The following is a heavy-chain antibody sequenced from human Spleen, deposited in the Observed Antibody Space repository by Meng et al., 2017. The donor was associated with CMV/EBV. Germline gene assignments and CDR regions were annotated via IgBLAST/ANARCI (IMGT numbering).Heavy chain of an antibody. CDR3: AKDRGLAATWGGYFQH. CDR1: GFTFSSYG. D-gene: IGHD2-15*01. V-gene: IGHV3-30*02. J-gene: IGHJ1*01. CDR2: IRFDGSNT. Sequence: GESLKISCAASGFTFSSYGMHWVRQAPGKGLEWVTFIRFDGSNTYYADSVKGRFTISRDNSKNTLYLQMNSLRPDDTAVYYCAKDRGLAATWGGYFQHWGQGTLVTVSS.